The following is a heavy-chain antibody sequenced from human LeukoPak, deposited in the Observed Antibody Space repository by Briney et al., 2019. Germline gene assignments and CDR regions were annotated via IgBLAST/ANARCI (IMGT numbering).Heavy chain of an antibody. V-gene: IGHV4-59*01. CDR2: IYYSGST. D-gene: IGHD3-16*02. J-gene: IGHJ6*03. CDR3: ARGMITFGGVIATTSSTYYYYMDV. CDR1: GGSISSYY. Sequence: SETLSLTCTVSGGSISSYYWSWIRQPPGKGLEWIGYIYYSGSTNYNPSLKSRVTISVDTSKNQFSLKLSSVTAADTAVYYCARGMITFGGVIATTSSTYYYYMDVWGKGTTVTASS.